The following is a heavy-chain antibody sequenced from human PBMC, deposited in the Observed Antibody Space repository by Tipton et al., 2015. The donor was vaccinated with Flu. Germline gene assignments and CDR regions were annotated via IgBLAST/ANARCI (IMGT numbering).Heavy chain of an antibody. CDR1: GGSISTTIYY. J-gene: IGHJ6*02. CDR3: ARDLWNDRRAYYYYGVDV. D-gene: IGHD1-1*01. V-gene: IGHV4-39*07. CDR2: IYYSGTT. Sequence: TLSLTCTVSGGSISTTIYYWGWVRQPPGKGLEWIDSIYYSGTTYYNPSLKSRVTISVDSSKNEFSLTLASLTAADTAVYYCARDLWNDRRAYYYYGVDVWGQGTTVTVSS.